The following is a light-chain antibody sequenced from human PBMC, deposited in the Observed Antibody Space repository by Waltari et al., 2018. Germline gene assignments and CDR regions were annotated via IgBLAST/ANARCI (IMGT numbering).Light chain of an antibody. CDR1: SGPVSTSYY. J-gene: IGLJ1*01. Sequence: QTVVTQEPSFSVSPGGTVTLTCGLSSGPVSTSYYPSWYQQTPGQAPRTLIYSTNTRSSGVPDRFSGSILGNKAALTITGAQADDESDYYCVLYMGSGFWVFGTGTKVTVL. CDR2: STN. V-gene: IGLV8-61*01. CDR3: VLYMGSGFWV.